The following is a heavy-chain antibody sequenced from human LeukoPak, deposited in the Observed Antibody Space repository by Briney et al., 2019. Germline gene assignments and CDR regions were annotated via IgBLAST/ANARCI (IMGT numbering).Heavy chain of an antibody. CDR3: ASIYYDSSVDV. V-gene: IGHV3-11*01. CDR2: ISSSGSTI. Sequence: GGSLRLSLAASGFTFSDYYMSWIRQAPGKGLEWVSYISSSGSTIYYADSVKGRFTISRDNAKNSLYLQMNSLRAEDTAVYYCASIYYDSSVDVWGQGTTVTVSS. D-gene: IGHD3-22*01. J-gene: IGHJ6*02. CDR1: GFTFSDYY.